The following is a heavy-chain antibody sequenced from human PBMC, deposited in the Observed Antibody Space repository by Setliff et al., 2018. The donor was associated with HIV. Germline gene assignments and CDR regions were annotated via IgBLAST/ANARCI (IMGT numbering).Heavy chain of an antibody. D-gene: IGHD3-3*01. Sequence: LSLTCVVSGGSISSGDWWGWVRQPPGKGLEWIGRIYTSGSTNYNPSLKSRVTISVDTSKNQFSLKLSSVTAADTAVYYCARANFWSGYYGYWGQGTLVTVSS. J-gene: IGHJ4*02. CDR2: IYTSGST. CDR1: GGSISSGDW. CDR3: ARANFWSGYYGY. V-gene: IGHV4-4*02.